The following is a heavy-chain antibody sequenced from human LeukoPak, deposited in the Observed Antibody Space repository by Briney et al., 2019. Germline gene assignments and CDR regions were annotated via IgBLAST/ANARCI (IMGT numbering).Heavy chain of an antibody. Sequence: GGSLRLSCAASGFTFSTCSMNWVRQAPGKGLEWASYISGSSGTIYYADSVKGRFTISRDNAKNSLYLQMNSLRAEDTAVYYCARRSEFGVLYYMDVWGKGTTVTVSS. CDR2: ISGSSGTI. J-gene: IGHJ6*03. V-gene: IGHV3-48*01. CDR1: GFTFSTCS. D-gene: IGHD3-16*01. CDR3: ARRSEFGVLYYMDV.